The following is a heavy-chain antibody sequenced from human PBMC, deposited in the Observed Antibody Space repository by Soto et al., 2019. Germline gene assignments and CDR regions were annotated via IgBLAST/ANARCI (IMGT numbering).Heavy chain of an antibody. D-gene: IGHD1-20*01. Sequence: QVQLLQSGAEVKKPGSSVKVSCKVSGGAFTNYSLNWVRHAPGQGLEWLGGIIPLHNTSNYSLKLLGRGSVTADISSNTVEMHLSGLTSDDTATYYCAIWSNWNPLYYRGMDVWGQGTTVTVSS. J-gene: IGHJ6*02. CDR3: AIWSNWNPLYYRGMDV. CDR2: IIPLHNTS. CDR1: GGAFTNYS. V-gene: IGHV1-69*06.